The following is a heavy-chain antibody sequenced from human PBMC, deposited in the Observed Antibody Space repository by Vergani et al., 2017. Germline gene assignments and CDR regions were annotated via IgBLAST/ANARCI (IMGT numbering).Heavy chain of an antibody. CDR1: GYIFKNYY. Sequence: VQLVQSGAEVRKPGASVTVSCTASGYIFKNYYIHWLRQAPGQAFEWMGILNPTTGHTTTAQKFQGRVTITADESTGTVYMELSSLRSEDTAVYYCARICSTNTCYFVRPDLDYYYMNVWGKGTTVTVSS. J-gene: IGHJ6*03. CDR3: ARICSTNTCYFVRPDLDYYYMNV. V-gene: IGHV1-46*02. CDR2: LNPTTGHT. D-gene: IGHD2-21*01.